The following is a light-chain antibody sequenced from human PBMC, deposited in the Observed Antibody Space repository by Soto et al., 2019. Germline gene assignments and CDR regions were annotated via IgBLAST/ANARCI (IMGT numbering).Light chain of an antibody. J-gene: IGLJ2*01. Sequence: QSALTQPASVSGSPGQSITISCTGTSSDVGGYNFVSWYQHHPGKAPKLIISDVSNRPSGISNRFSGSKSGKTASLTISGLQVEDEADYYCCSYTTSSTLVVLGGGTKLTVL. CDR1: SSDVGGYNF. V-gene: IGLV2-14*01. CDR3: CSYTTSSTLVV. CDR2: DVS.